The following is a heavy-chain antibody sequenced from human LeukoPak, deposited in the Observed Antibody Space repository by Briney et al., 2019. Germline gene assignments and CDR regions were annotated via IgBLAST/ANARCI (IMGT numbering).Heavy chain of an antibody. Sequence: PSETLSLTCTVSGGSISSYYWTWIRQAPGKGLEWIGHIHYSGGTNYNPSLKSRVTIAVDTSKNQFSLKLSSVTAADTAVYHCARRGYSSGWYERYFDYRLQGTMVSVCS. D-gene: IGHD6-19*01. J-gene: IGHJ4*02. CDR2: IHYSGGT. CDR3: ARRGYSSGWYERYFDY. V-gene: IGHV4-59*08. CDR1: GGSISSYY.